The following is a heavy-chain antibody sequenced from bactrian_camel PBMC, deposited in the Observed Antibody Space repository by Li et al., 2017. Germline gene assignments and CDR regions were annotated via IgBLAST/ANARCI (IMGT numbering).Heavy chain of an antibody. D-gene: IGHD6*01. V-gene: IGHV3S53*01. CDR1: GYRWFDTYC. CDR2: IDRYGST. Sequence: HVQLVESGGGSVQAGGSLRLSCAASGYRWFDTYCMAWFRQAAGKEREGVAEIDRYGSTTYRTSVQGRFTISHVNANNTLHLQMNSLKPEDSAVYYCAADLGWCGSRPLQREFRNWGQGTQVTVS. J-gene: IGHJ4*01. CDR3: AADLGWCGSRPLQREFRN.